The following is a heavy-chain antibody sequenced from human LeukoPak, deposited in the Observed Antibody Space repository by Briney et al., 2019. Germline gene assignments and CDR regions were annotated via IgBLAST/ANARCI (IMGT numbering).Heavy chain of an antibody. CDR1: GFTFSSYG. J-gene: IGHJ4*02. Sequence: HGRSLRLSCAASGFTFSSYGMHWVRQAPGKGLEWVSLIWYDGSNKYYADSVKGRFTISRDNSKNTLNLQMNSLRAEDTALHYCARDRAMVVGSSWYYDYWGQGTLVIASS. CDR2: IWYDGSNK. D-gene: IGHD5-18*01. CDR3: ARDRAMVVGSSWYYDY. V-gene: IGHV3-33*01.